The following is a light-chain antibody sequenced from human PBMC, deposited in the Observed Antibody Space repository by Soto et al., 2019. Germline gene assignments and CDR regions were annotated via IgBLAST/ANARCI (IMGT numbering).Light chain of an antibody. CDR3: QQYYSRPLS. Sequence: DIVMTQSPDSLAVSLGERATINCKSSQSVLYSSNNRNYLAWYQQKPGQPPKLLIYWASAREIGVPDRFSGSGSGTDFTLTISSLQAEDVAVYYCQQYYSRPLSFGPGTKVEI. J-gene: IGKJ3*01. CDR1: QSVLYSSNNRNY. V-gene: IGKV4-1*01. CDR2: WAS.